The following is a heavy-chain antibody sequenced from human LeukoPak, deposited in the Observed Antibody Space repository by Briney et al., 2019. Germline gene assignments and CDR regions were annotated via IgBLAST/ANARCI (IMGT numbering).Heavy chain of an antibody. J-gene: IGHJ3*02. V-gene: IGHV3-21*01. CDR3: ARDVLPYSGNYSATLGAGAFDI. D-gene: IGHD1-26*01. CDR1: GFTFSSYS. Sequence: GRSLRLSGASSGFTFSSYSMNWVRQAPGKGLDWVSSITSISSYIYYADSVKGRFTISRDNAKNSLYLQMNSLRAEDTAVYYCARDVLPYSGNYSATLGAGAFDIWGQGTMVTVSS. CDR2: ITSISSYI.